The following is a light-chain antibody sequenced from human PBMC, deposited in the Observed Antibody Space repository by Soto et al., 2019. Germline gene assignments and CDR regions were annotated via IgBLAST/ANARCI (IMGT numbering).Light chain of an antibody. CDR2: DVS. J-gene: IGLJ3*02. CDR3: CSYAGSYNFV. Sequence: QSALTQPRSVSGSPGQSVTISCTGTSGDVGGHNYVSWYQQHPGKVPKLIIYDVSERPSGVPDRFSGSKSANTASLTVSGLQAEDEADYYCCSYAGSYNFVFGGGTKVTVL. V-gene: IGLV2-11*01. CDR1: SGDVGGHNY.